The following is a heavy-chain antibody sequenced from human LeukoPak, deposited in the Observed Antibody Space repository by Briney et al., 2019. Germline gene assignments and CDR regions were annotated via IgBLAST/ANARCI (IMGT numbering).Heavy chain of an antibody. CDR3: ARSRPSNYYYYYMDV. J-gene: IGHJ6*03. CDR2: MNPNSGNT. V-gene: IGHV1-8*01. Sequence: ASVKVSCKASGYTFTSYDINWVRRATGQGLEWMGWMNPNSGNTGYAQKFQGRVTMTRNTSISTAYMELSSLRSEDTAVYYCARSRPSNYYYYYMDVWGKGTTVTVSS. D-gene: IGHD6-6*01. CDR1: GYTFTSYD.